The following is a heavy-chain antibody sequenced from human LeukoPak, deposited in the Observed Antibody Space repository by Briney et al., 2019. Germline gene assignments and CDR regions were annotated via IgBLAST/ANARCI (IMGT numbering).Heavy chain of an antibody. Sequence: PGGSLRLSCAASGFTFRSYSMNWVRQAPGKGLEWVSYISSSSSTIYYADSVKGRFTISRDNTKNSLYLQMNSLRAEDTAVYYCAKITMIVGGFDYWGQGTLVTVSS. V-gene: IGHV3-48*04. CDR1: GFTFRSYS. J-gene: IGHJ4*02. D-gene: IGHD3-22*01. CDR2: ISSSSSTI. CDR3: AKITMIVGGFDY.